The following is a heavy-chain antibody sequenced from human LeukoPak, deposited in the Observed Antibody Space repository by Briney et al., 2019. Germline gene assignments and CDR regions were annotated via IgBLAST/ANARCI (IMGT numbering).Heavy chain of an antibody. V-gene: IGHV3-23*01. Sequence: GGSPRLSCVASGFTFSSYAMSWVRQAPGKGLEWVSAISPGGGSTFYADSVKGRFTISRDNSNSTLYLQMNSLRAEDTAVYYCAKFRSAAVADRGLDYWGQGTLVTVSS. CDR1: GFTFSSYA. J-gene: IGHJ4*02. D-gene: IGHD6-19*01. CDR2: ISPGGGST. CDR3: AKFRSAAVADRGLDY.